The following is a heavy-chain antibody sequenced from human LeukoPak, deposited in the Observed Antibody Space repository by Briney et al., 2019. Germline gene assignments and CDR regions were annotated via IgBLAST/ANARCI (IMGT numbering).Heavy chain of an antibody. D-gene: IGHD3-22*01. CDR3: ARAGGADSPQDLDY. J-gene: IGHJ4*02. CDR1: GTSLSSYC. V-gene: IGHV4-34*01. CDR2: INHSGST. Sequence: PSETLSLTCAVSGTSLSSYCWSWICQPPEKGLERVGEINHSGSTNYNPSLKSRVTISVDTSKNQFSLRLTSVTAADTAVYYCARAGGADSPQDLDYWGQGILVTVSS.